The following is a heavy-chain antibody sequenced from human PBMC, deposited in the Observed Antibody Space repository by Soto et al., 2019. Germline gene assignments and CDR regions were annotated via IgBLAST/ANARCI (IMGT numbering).Heavy chain of an antibody. CDR1: GGSISSSSYY. D-gene: IGHD5-18*01. Sequence: SETLSLTCTVSGGSISSSSYYWGWIRQPPGKGLEWIGSIYYSGSTYYNPSLKSRVTISVDTSKNQFSLKLSSVTAADTAVYYCARLGWNTAFTKIDYWGQGTLVTVSS. V-gene: IGHV4-39*01. CDR2: IYYSGST. CDR3: ARLGWNTAFTKIDY. J-gene: IGHJ4*02.